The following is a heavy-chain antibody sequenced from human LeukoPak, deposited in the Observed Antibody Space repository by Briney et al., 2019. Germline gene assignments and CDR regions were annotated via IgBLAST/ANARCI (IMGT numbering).Heavy chain of an antibody. V-gene: IGHV4-39*01. CDR1: GGSINSRSDY. Sequence: PSETLSLTCTVSGGSINSRSDYWGWIRQPPGKGLEWIGSIYYSGSTHYHPSLKSRVTMSIDTSKNQFSLKLSSVTAADTAVYYCARRPGEYGGNDFDYWGQGTLATVSS. CDR2: IYYSGST. CDR3: ARRPGEYGGNDFDY. J-gene: IGHJ4*02. D-gene: IGHD4/OR15-4a*01.